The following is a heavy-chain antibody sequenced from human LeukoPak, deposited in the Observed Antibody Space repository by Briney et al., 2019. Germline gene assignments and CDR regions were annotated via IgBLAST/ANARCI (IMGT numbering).Heavy chain of an antibody. J-gene: IGHJ4*02. Sequence: ASVKVSCKASGYTFTSYYMHWVRQAPGQGLEWMGIINPSAGSTTYAQKFQGRVTMTRDTSTATVYMELSSLRSEDMAVYYCAREEGGSGSFDYWGQGTLVTVSS. D-gene: IGHD2-15*01. CDR1: GYTFTSYY. CDR3: AREEGGSGSFDY. V-gene: IGHV1-46*01. CDR2: INPSAGST.